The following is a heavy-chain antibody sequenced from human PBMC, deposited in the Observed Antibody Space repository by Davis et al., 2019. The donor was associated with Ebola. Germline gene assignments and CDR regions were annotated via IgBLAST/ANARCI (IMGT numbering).Heavy chain of an antibody. Sequence: GESLKISCAAAGFSFSDYWMQWVRQAPGEGLVWVSHITSGGSTTSYAESVRGRFTISRDNARNTLYLQMDSLGVEDTATYYCVRDNYGVDYWGQGTLVTVSS. V-gene: IGHV3-74*01. CDR3: VRDNYGVDY. D-gene: IGHD5-24*01. CDR2: ITSGGSTT. J-gene: IGHJ4*02. CDR1: GFSFSDYW.